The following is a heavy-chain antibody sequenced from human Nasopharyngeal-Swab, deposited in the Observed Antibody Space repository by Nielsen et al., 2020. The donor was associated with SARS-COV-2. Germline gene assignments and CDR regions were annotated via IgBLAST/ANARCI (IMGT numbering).Heavy chain of an antibody. V-gene: IGHV4-39*01. J-gene: IGHJ4*02. CDR3: ARAGVDILTGSSGGCFDY. Sequence: SETLSLTCSVSGGSISSSSSYWGWIRQPPGKGLEWIGSIYYSGSTYYTPSLKSRVTISVDTSKNQFSLKLRSVTAADTAVYYCARAGVDILTGSSGGCFDYWGRGTLVTVSS. D-gene: IGHD3-9*01. CDR2: IYYSGST. CDR1: GGSISSSSSY.